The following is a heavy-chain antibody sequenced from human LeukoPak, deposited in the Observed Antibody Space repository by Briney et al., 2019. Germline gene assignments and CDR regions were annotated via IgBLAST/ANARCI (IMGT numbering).Heavy chain of an antibody. CDR2: ISSSGSTI. V-gene: IGHV3-11*01. CDR1: GFTFSDYY. D-gene: IGHD6-6*01. J-gene: IGHJ4*02. Sequence: PGGSLRLSCAASGFTFSDYYMSWIRQAPGKGLEWISYISSSGSTIYYADSVKGRFTISRDNARNPLYLHMNSLRAEDTAVYYCARERAIASLRPYYFDYWGQGTLVTVSS. CDR3: ARERAIASLRPYYFDY.